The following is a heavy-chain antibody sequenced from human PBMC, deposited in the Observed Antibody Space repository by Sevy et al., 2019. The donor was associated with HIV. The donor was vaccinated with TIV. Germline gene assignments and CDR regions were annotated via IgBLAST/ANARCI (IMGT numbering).Heavy chain of an antibody. CDR1: GGSISSGLYS. CDR2: IYHTGNT. J-gene: IGHJ4*02. CDR3: ARQGGIVDRAFDY. V-gene: IGHV4-30-2*03. D-gene: IGHD2-21*01. Sequence: SETLSLTCAVSGGSISSGLYSWNWIRQPPGRGLEWIGYIYHTGNTYYNPSLKTRVTISVDMSKNHFSVKLSSVTAADTAVYYCARQGGIVDRAFDYWGQGTLVTVSS.